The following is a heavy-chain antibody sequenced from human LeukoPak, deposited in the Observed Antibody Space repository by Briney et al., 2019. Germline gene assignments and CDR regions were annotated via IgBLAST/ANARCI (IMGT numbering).Heavy chain of an antibody. CDR3: GSEAFCAGGRCSLHRVAS. CDR2: IDACSGDT. CDR1: GYTFTAYY. Sequence: ASVKVSCRASGYTFTAYYMHWVRQAPGQGLEWMGWIDACSGDTKYAQKFQARVTITRDTSIGTAYMELRSLVSDDTAVYYCGSEAFCAGGRCSLHRVASWGPGTLVTVSS. J-gene: IGHJ4*02. V-gene: IGHV1-2*02. D-gene: IGHD2-8*02.